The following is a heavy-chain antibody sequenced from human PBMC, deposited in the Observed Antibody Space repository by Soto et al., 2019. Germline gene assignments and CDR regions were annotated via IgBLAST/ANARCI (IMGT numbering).Heavy chain of an antibody. J-gene: IGHJ5*02. CDR3: ARRNDDDAHWFDP. D-gene: IGHD1-1*01. Sequence: GGSLRLSCVASGITFGSRAMSWVRQAPGEGLEWVSTITDTGGDTKYADSVRGQVTISSDKSISTAYLQWSSLKASDTAMYYWARRNDDDAHWFDPWGQGTLVTVSS. CDR1: GITFGSRA. V-gene: IGHV3-23*01. CDR2: ITDTGGDT.